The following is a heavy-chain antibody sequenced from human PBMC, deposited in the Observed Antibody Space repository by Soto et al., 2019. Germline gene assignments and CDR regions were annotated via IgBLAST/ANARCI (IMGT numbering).Heavy chain of an antibody. V-gene: IGHV1-18*01. CDR1: GYTFTSYG. CDR2: ISTSKGDT. J-gene: IGHJ4*02. CDR3: ATRSPAFDF. Sequence: ASVKVSCKTSGYTFTSYGVAWVRQAPGQGLEWMGWISTSKGDTTYAQKFQGRVTMTTDTSTSTAYMELRSLRSDDKAVYYCATRSPAFDFWGQGTLVTVSS.